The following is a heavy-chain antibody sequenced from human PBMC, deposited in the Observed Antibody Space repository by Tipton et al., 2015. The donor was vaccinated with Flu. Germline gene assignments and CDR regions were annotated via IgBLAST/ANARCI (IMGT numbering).Heavy chain of an antibody. V-gene: IGHV4-38-2*02. CDR2: IHRGGSA. D-gene: IGHD4-11*01. Sequence: LRLSCTVSGDSISSTYHWGWIRQPLGKGLEWIGNIHRGGSALYNPSLSSRVTISADTSKNQFSLKLTSVTATDTAVYYCARRDFSNYVSDPKSWFDSWGQGTLVTVSS. J-gene: IGHJ5*01. CDR3: ARRDFSNYVSDPKSWFDS. CDR1: GDSISSTYH.